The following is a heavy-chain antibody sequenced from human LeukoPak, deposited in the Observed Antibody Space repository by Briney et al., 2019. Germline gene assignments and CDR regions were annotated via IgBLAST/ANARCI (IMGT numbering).Heavy chain of an antibody. Sequence: GGSLRLSCAASGFTFDDYGMSWVRQAPGKGLEWASGINWNGGSTGYADSVKGRFTISRDNAKNSLYLQMNSLRAEDTALYYCARDQYYYGSGSPTSYYFDYWGQGTLDTVSS. D-gene: IGHD3-10*01. J-gene: IGHJ4*02. CDR3: ARDQYYYGSGSPTSYYFDY. CDR1: GFTFDDYG. V-gene: IGHV3-20*04. CDR2: INWNGGST.